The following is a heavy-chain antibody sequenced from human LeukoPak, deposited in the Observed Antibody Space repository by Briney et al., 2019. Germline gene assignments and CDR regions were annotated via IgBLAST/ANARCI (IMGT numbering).Heavy chain of an antibody. CDR3: ARGVTEDTGVAQFDS. Sequence: SGGSLRLSCAASGFLFSAYSMHWVRQAPGKGLEWVAVVSYDGTNKNYADSVKGRFSISRDNFKNTVYLQMNSLRPADTAVYYCARGVTEDTGVAQFDSWGQGVLVTVSS. D-gene: IGHD3-3*01. CDR2: VSYDGTNK. CDR1: GFLFSAYS. J-gene: IGHJ4*02. V-gene: IGHV3-30*04.